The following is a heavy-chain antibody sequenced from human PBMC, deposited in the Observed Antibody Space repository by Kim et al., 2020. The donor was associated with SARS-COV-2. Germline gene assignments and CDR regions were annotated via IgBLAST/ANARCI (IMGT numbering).Heavy chain of an antibody. V-gene: IGHV3-43*02. D-gene: IGHD3-22*01. J-gene: IGHJ4*02. Sequence: GGSLRLSCAASGFTFDDYAMHWVRQAPGKGLEWVSLISGDGGSTYYADSVKGRFTISRDNSKNSLYLQMNSLRTEDTALYYCAKDRDPYDSFQNFDYWGQGTLVTVSS. CDR2: ISGDGGST. CDR3: AKDRDPYDSFQNFDY. CDR1: GFTFDDYA.